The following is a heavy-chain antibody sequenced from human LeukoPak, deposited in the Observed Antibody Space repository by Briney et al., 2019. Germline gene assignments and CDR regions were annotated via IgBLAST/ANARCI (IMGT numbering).Heavy chain of an antibody. V-gene: IGHV3-7*01. D-gene: IGHD2-8*01. J-gene: IGHJ4*02. Sequence: PGGSLRLSCAASGFNFSSYWMSWVRQAPGKGLEWVANIRQNGSEETYVDSVKGRFVISRDNAKNSLFLQMNSLRAEDTAVYYCADPGVGYWGQGTLVTVSS. CDR1: GFNFSSYW. CDR3: ADPGVGY. CDR2: IRQNGSEE.